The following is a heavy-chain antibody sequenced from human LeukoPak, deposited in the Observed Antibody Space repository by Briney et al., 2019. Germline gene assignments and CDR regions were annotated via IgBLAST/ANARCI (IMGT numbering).Heavy chain of an antibody. D-gene: IGHD6-25*01. J-gene: IGHJ6*02. CDR2: IYPGDCDT. CDR3: ARHPTSRLGYYYGMDV. Sequence: GGSLRLSCAGSGFSFTSYGMGWVRQAPGKGLEWVGIIYPGDCDTRYSASFQGQVTISADKSISTVYLQLSSLKASDTAMYYCARHPTSRLGYYYGMDVWGQGTTVTVSS. CDR1: GFSFTSYG. V-gene: IGHV5-51*01.